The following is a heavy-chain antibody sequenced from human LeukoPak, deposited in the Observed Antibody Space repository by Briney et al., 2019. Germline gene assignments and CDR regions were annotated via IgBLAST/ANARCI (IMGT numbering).Heavy chain of an antibody. J-gene: IGHJ4*01. V-gene: IGHV4-38-2*01. Sequence: SETLSLTCAVSGSSISSGYYWGWIRQPPGKGLEWLGSIYHSGSTYYNPSLKSRVTISVDTSKNQFSLKVSSVTAADTAVYYCASRVYGLGSFNYWGQGTLVTVSS. CDR2: IYHSGST. D-gene: IGHD3-10*01. CDR1: GSSISSGYY. CDR3: ASRVYGLGSFNY.